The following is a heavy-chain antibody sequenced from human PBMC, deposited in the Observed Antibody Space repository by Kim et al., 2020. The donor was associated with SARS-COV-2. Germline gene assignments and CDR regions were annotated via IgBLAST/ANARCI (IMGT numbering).Heavy chain of an antibody. J-gene: IGHJ4*01. CDR3: ARSGGRRHTYGYDFFD. Sequence: SETLSLTCSVSGDSISTERVHWGWIRQPPGKGLEWIGSVHFTGSTYYNPSLRGRLTISVDTSKNQVSLRLGSVTASDTAVYFCARSGGRRHTYGYDFFD. D-gene: IGHD5-18*01. V-gene: IGHV4-39*01. CDR2: VHFTGST. CDR1: GDSISTERVH.